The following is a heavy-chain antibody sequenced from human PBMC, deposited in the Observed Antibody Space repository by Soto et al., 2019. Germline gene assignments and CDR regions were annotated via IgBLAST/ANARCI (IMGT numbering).Heavy chain of an antibody. V-gene: IGHV4-39*01. CDR2: IYYSGSI. CDR1: GGSISSSSYY. J-gene: IGHJ5*02. D-gene: IGHD6-19*01. CDR3: ARQSSGWYNWFDP. Sequence: PSETLSLTCSVSGGSISSSSYYWGWIRQPPGKGLEWIGSIYYSGSIYYNPSLKSRVTISVDTSKNQFSLKLSSVTAAETAVYYCARQSSGWYNWFDPWGQGTLVTGSS.